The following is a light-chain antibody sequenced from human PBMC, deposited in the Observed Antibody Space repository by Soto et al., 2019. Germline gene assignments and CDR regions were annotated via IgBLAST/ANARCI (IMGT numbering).Light chain of an antibody. J-gene: IGKJ4*01. CDR3: QQYYSTPLT. CDR2: WAS. V-gene: IGKV4-1*01. Sequence: DIVMTQSPDSLAVSLGERATINCKSSQSVLYSSNNKNYLAWYQQKPGQPPKLLIYWASTRESGVPDRFSGSXSGTDFTLTISSLXXXXVAVYYXQQYYSTPLTFGGGTKVEIK. CDR1: QSVLYSSNNKNY.